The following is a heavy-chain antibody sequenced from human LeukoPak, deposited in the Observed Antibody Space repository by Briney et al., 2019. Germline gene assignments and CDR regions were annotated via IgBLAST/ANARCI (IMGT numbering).Heavy chain of an antibody. CDR3: ARVGSSSWYGY. CDR1: GFTFSSYS. D-gene: IGHD6-13*01. Sequence: GGSLRLSCAAPGFTFSSYSMNWVRQAPGKGLEWVSSISSSSSYIYYADSGKRRFTISRDNAKNSLYLQMNSLRAEDTAVYYCARVGSSSWYGYWGRGTLVTVSS. CDR2: ISSSSSYI. J-gene: IGHJ4*02. V-gene: IGHV3-21*01.